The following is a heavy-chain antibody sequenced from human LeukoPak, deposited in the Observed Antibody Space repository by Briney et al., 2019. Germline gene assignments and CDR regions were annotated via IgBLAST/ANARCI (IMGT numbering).Heavy chain of an antibody. D-gene: IGHD1-26*01. CDR1: GFTFTSYS. CDR2: ISGGGSST. Sequence: GGSLRLSCAASGFTFTSYSMNWVRQAPGKGLEWVSTISGGGSSTYYADSVKGRFTISRDNSKNTLYLQVNSLRAEDTAVYYCARGGKWDVTPFDYWGQGTLVTVSS. V-gene: IGHV3-23*01. CDR3: ARGGKWDVTPFDY. J-gene: IGHJ4*02.